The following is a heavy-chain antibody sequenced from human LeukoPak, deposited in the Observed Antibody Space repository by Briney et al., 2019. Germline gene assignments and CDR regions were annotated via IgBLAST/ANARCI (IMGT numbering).Heavy chain of an antibody. Sequence: PGGSLRLSCAASGFTVSSNYMSWVRQAPGKGLEWVSVIYSGGSTYYADSVKGRFTISRDNAENSLYLQMNSLRVEDTAEYYCARAPTVLVGYCSSSSCQADYWGQGTLVTVSS. CDR2: IYSGGST. V-gene: IGHV3-53*01. D-gene: IGHD2-2*01. CDR3: ARAPTVLVGYCSSSSCQADY. J-gene: IGHJ4*02. CDR1: GFTVSSNY.